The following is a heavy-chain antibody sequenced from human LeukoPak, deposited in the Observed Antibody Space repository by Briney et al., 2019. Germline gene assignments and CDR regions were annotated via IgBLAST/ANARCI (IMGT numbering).Heavy chain of an antibody. CDR3: AKGDDSSGYYTFFDY. CDR2: ISGSGGST. CDR1: GFTFSSYA. V-gene: IGHV3-23*01. Sequence: PGRSLRLSCAASGFTFSSYAMHWVRQAPGKGLEWVSAISGSGGSTYYADSVKGRFTISRDNSKNTLYLQMNSLRAEDTAVYYCAKGDDSSGYYTFFDYWGQGTLVTVSS. J-gene: IGHJ4*02. D-gene: IGHD3-22*01.